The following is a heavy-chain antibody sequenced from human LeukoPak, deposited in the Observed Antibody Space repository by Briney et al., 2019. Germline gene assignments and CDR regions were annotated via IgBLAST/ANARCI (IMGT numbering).Heavy chain of an antibody. V-gene: IGHV4-4*07. CDR2: IYTSGNT. CDR3: ARGGYDQNFDY. D-gene: IGHD5-12*01. Sequence: SETLSLTCTVSGGSISSYYWTWIRQPAGKGLEWIGRIYTSGNTNYNPSLKSRVIMSVDTSKNQFSLKLSSVTAADTAVYYCARGGYDQNFDYWGQGTPVTVSS. CDR1: GGSISSYY. J-gene: IGHJ4*02.